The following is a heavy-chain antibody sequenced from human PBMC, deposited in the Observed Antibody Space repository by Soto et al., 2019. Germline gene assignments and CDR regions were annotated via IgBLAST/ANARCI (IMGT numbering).Heavy chain of an antibody. CDR2: ISYSGGST. V-gene: IGHV3-23*01. CDR3: AKDMGGYMDY. J-gene: IGHJ4*02. Sequence: VQLLESGGGLVQPGGSLRLSCAASGFTFTSYAMSWVRQAPGKGLEWVSTISYSGGSTFYADSVKGRFSISRDNSKNTLYLQMNSLRAEDTAVYHCAKDMGGYMDYWGQGTLVTVSS. D-gene: IGHD5-12*01. CDR1: GFTFTSYA.